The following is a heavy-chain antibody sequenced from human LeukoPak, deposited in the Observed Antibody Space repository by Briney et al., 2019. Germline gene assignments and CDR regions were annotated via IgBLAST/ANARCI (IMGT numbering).Heavy chain of an antibody. D-gene: IGHD5-24*01. CDR2: INPSGGST. Sequence: ASVKVSCKASGYTFTGYYMHWVRQAPGQGLEWMGIINPSGGSTSYAQKFQGRVTMTKDTSTSTLYMELSSLRSEDTAVYYCARDTYGYNYALGYWGQGTLVTVSS. V-gene: IGHV1-46*01. CDR1: GYTFTGYY. J-gene: IGHJ4*02. CDR3: ARDTYGYNYALGY.